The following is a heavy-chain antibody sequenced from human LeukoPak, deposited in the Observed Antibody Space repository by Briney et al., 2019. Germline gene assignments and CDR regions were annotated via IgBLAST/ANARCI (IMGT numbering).Heavy chain of an antibody. D-gene: IGHD3-10*01. CDR2: IYWNDDK. CDR1: GFSLSTSGVG. CDR3: ARFITMVRGVIQRDFDY. Sequence: SGPTLVKPTQTLTLTCTFSGFSLSTSGVGVGWIRQPPGKALEWLALIYWNDDKRYSPSLESRLTITKDTSKNQVVLTMTNMDPVDTATYYCARFITMVRGVIQRDFDYWGQGTLVTVSS. V-gene: IGHV2-5*01. J-gene: IGHJ4*02.